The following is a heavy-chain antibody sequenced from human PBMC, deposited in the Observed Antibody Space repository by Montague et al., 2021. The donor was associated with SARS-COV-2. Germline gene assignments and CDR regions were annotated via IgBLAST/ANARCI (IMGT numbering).Heavy chain of an antibody. J-gene: IGHJ4*02. CDR2: IYTGDSRT. V-gene: IGHV3-23*03. Sequence: SLRLSCAASGFTFSSFAMTWVRQAPGKGLEWVSIIYTGDSRTHYADSVKGRFIISRDDSKNTLYLQMNGLRVEDTAIYYCAGNMYFYDSRGYQNIDYWGQGILVAVSS. D-gene: IGHD3-22*01. CDR1: GFTFSSFA. CDR3: AGNMYFYDSRGYQNIDY.